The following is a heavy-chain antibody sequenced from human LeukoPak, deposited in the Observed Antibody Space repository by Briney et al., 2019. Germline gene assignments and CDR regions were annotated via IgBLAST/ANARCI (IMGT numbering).Heavy chain of an antibody. Sequence: GGSLRLSCAASGLTFSNYGMHWVRQAPGKGLEWVAFIRYDGSNKCYADSVKGRFTISRDNSKNTLYLQMNSLRAEDTAVYYCAKVSTYYYDSSGYYFDSWGQGTLVTVSS. V-gene: IGHV3-30*02. CDR3: AKVSTYYYDSSGYYFDS. D-gene: IGHD3-22*01. J-gene: IGHJ4*02. CDR2: IRYDGSNK. CDR1: GLTFSNYG.